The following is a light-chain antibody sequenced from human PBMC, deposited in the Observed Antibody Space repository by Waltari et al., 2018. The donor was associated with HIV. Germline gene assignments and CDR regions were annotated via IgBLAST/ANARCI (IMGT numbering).Light chain of an antibody. J-gene: IGKJ2*01. Sequence: EIVLTQSPGTLSLSPGERATLSCRASQTLSSSYLAWYQQKPGQAPRLLISGASSRATGIPYRFSGSGSGTDFTLIISRLEPEDFAVYYCQQYGSSPLYTFGQGTKLEIK. CDR1: QTLSSSY. V-gene: IGKV3-20*01. CDR3: QQYGSSPLYT. CDR2: GAS.